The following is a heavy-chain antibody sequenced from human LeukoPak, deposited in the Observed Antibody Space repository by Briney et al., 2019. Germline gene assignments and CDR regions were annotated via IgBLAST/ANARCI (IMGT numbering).Heavy chain of an antibody. CDR3: VKSPLNLGYCSGGSCHYFDY. Sequence: GGSLRLSCVGSGFTFSSCAMIWVRQTPGKGLEWVSVIRGTGGTTYDADSVKGRFTISRDNSKNTLYLQMNSLRAEDTAVYYCVKSPLNLGYCSGGSCHYFDYWGQGTLVTVSS. CDR2: IRGTGGTT. CDR1: GFTFSSCA. D-gene: IGHD2-15*01. V-gene: IGHV3-23*01. J-gene: IGHJ4*02.